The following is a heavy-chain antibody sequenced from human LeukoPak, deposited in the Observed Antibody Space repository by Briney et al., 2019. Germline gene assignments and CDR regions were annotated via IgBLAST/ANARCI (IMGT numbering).Heavy chain of an antibody. CDR2: IYYSGST. D-gene: IGHD4-23*01. J-gene: IGHJ6*03. CDR1: GGSISSYY. V-gene: IGHV4-59*01. Sequence: PSEALSLTCTVSGGSISSYYRSWIRQPPGKGLEWIGYIYYSGSTNYNPSLKSRVTISVDTSKNQFSLKLSSVTAADTAVYYCASHRYGGNSDYYYYYYMDVWGKGTTVTVSS. CDR3: ASHRYGGNSDYYYYYYMDV.